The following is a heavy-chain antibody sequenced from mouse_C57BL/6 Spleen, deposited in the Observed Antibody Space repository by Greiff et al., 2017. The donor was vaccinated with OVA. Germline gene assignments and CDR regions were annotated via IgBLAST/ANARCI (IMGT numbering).Heavy chain of an antibody. CDR2: INPSTGGT. D-gene: IGHD2-2*01. CDR1: GYSFTGYY. Sequence: LKESGPELVKPGASVKISCKASGYSFTGYYMNWVKQSPEKSLEWIGEINPSTGGTTYNQKFKAKATLTVDKSSSTAYMQLKSLTSEDSAVYYCGGGYDTWFAYWGQGTLVTVSA. J-gene: IGHJ3*01. V-gene: IGHV1-42*01. CDR3: GGGYDTWFAY.